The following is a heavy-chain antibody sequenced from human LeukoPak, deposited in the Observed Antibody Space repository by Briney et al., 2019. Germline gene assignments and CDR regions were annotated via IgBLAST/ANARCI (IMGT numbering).Heavy chain of an antibody. Sequence: PGGSLRLSCAASGFTFSSYSMNWVRQAPGKGLEWVSSISSSSSYINYADSVKGRFTISGDNAKNSLYLQMNSLRAEDTAVYYCARATDGDYAPYWGQGTLVTVSS. J-gene: IGHJ4*02. CDR3: ARATDGDYAPY. CDR2: ISSSSSYI. V-gene: IGHV3-21*01. D-gene: IGHD4-17*01. CDR1: GFTFSSYS.